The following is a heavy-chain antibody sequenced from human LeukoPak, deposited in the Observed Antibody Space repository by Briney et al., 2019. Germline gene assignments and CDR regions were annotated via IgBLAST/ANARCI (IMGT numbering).Heavy chain of an antibody. Sequence: GASLRLSCAASGFTFSSYSMNWVRQAPGKGLEWVSSISSSSSYIYYADSVKGRFTISRDNAKNSLYLQMNSLRAEDTAVYYCARDRLVVTYDYWGQGTLVTVSS. CDR2: ISSSSSYI. CDR1: GFTFSSYS. J-gene: IGHJ4*02. CDR3: ARDRLVVTYDY. D-gene: IGHD4-23*01. V-gene: IGHV3-21*01.